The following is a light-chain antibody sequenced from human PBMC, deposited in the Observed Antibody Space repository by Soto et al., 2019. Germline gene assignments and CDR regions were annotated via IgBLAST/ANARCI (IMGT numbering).Light chain of an antibody. V-gene: IGKV3-20*01. CDR3: QQYGSSPRV. Sequence: EIVLTQSPGTLSLSPGERATLSCRASQSVSSSYLAWYQQKPGQAPRLLIYGASSRATGIPDRFSGSGSGTDFNLPISRLEPEDFAVYYCQQYGSSPRVFGGATKVEIK. J-gene: IGKJ4*01. CDR1: QSVSSSY. CDR2: GAS.